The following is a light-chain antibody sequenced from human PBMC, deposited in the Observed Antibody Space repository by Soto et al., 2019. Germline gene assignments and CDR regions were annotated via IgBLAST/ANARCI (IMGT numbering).Light chain of an antibody. CDR3: QQSFTTPRT. CDR1: QSISSH. Sequence: DIQMTQSPSSLSAFVGDRVTITCRASQSISSHLNWYQQKPGKAPKLLIYGASTLQSGVPSRFSGSGSGTDFTLTISSMQPEDFATYSCQQSFTTPRTFGLGTKVEI. J-gene: IGKJ1*01. CDR2: GAS. V-gene: IGKV1-39*01.